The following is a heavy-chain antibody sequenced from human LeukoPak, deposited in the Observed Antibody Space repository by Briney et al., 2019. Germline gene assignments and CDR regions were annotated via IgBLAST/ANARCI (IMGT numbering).Heavy chain of an antibody. Sequence: GGSLRLSCAASGFTFSSYWMSWVRQAPGKGLEWVANIKQDGSEKYYVDSVKGRFTISRDNAKNSLYLQMNSLRAEDTAVYYCARDSPSRDRWYYYDSSGPFDYWGQGTLVTVSS. CDR3: ARDSPSRDRWYYYDSSGPFDY. CDR1: GFTFSSYW. CDR2: IKQDGSEK. J-gene: IGHJ4*02. V-gene: IGHV3-7*01. D-gene: IGHD3-22*01.